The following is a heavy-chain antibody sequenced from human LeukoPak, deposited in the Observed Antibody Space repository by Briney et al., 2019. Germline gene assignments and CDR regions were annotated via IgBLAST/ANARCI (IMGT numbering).Heavy chain of an antibody. D-gene: IGHD1-26*01. CDR1: GYTFTGYY. V-gene: IGHV1-2*02. CDR3: AREGGVGPTAPPDYYSYQMDV. Sequence: VASVKVSCKASGYTFTGYYMHWVRQAPGQGLEWMGWINPNSGGTNYAQTFQGRVTMTRDTSISTAYMELSRLRSDDTAVYYCAREGGVGPTAPPDYYSYQMDVWGKGTTVTVSS. J-gene: IGHJ6*03. CDR2: INPNSGGT.